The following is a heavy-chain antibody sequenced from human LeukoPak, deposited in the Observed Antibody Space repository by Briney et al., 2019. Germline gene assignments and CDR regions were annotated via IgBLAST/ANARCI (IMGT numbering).Heavy chain of an antibody. V-gene: IGHV1-18*01. CDR2: ISAYNGNT. D-gene: IGHD5-24*01. J-gene: IGHJ5*02. CDR1: GYTFTRYG. CDR3: ARDGGDGYKANWFDT. Sequence: ASVRVSCKASGYTFTRYGISWVRQAPGQGLEWMGWISAYNGNTNYAQKLQGRVTMTTDTSTSTAYMELRSLRSEDTAVYYCARDGGDGYKANWFDTWGQGTLVTVSS.